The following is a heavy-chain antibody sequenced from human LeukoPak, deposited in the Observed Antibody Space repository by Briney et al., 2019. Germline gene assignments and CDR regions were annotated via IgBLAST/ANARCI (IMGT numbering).Heavy chain of an antibody. CDR2: INHSGST. CDR1: GGSFSGYY. Sequence: SETLSLTCAVYGGSFSGYYWSWIRQPPGKGLEWIGEINHSGSTYYNPSLKSRVTISVDTSKNQFSLKLSFVTAADTAVYYCARGGRLSHGMDVWGQGTTVTVSS. V-gene: IGHV4-34*09. J-gene: IGHJ6*02. CDR3: ARGGRLSHGMDV. D-gene: IGHD3-3*01.